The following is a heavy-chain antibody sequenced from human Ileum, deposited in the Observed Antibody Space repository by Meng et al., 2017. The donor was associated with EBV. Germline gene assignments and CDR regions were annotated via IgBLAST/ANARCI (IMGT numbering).Heavy chain of an antibody. CDR2: VYSTGNS. J-gene: IGHJ4*02. CDR1: GGSVTSGSYS. CDR3: ARGRGSYLGIIDS. D-gene: IGHD3-10*01. V-gene: IGHV4-61*01. Sequence: QVQLQESGPGLVKPSETLSRKCHVSGGSVTSGSYSWSWIRQPPGKGLEYIGYVYSTGNSTHNPSLRGRVTVSADTSKNQFSLKLTSVTVADTAVYYCARGRGSYLGIIDSWGQGTLVTVSS.